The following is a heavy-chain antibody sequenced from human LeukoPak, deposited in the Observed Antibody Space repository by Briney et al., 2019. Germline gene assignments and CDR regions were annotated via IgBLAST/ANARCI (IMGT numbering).Heavy chain of an antibody. CDR2: IYYSGTT. D-gene: IGHD6-13*01. CDR3: ARVIAAAGTPWFDP. J-gene: IGHJ5*02. CDR1: GVSISSGGYS. V-gene: IGHV4-30-2*01. Sequence: SQTLSLTCAVSGVSISSGGYSWSWIRQPPGKGLEWIGYIYYSGTTYYNPSLKSRVTISVDKSKNQFSLKLSSVTAADTAVYYCARVIAAAGTPWFDPWGQGTLVTVSS.